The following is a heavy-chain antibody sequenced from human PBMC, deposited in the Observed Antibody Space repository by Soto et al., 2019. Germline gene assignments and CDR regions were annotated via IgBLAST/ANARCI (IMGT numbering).Heavy chain of an antibody. CDR1: GFTFSSYG. CDR2: IWYDGSNK. V-gene: IGHV3-33*01. D-gene: IGHD3-10*01. J-gene: IGHJ4*02. Sequence: QVQLVESGGGVVQPGRSLRLSCAASGFTFSSYGMHWVRQAPGKGLEWVAVIWYDGSNKYYADSVKGRFTISRDNSKNTLYLQMNSLRAEDTAVYYCARDPIVGPLVVRGGYFDYWGQGTLVTVSS. CDR3: ARDPIVGPLVVRGGYFDY.